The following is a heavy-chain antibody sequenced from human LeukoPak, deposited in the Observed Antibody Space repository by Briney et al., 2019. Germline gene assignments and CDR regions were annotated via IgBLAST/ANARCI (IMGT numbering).Heavy chain of an antibody. CDR2: IYYSGST. J-gene: IGHJ3*02. CDR3: ARHLPRVGADCKGAFDI. CDR1: GGSISSSGYY. Sequence: PSETLSLTCAVSGGSISSSGYYWGWIRQPPGKGLECIGSIYYSGSTYYNPSLKSRVTISVDTSKNQFSLKLTSVTAADTAVYYCARHLPRVGADCKGAFDIWGQGTMVTVSS. V-gene: IGHV4-39*01. D-gene: IGHD1-26*01.